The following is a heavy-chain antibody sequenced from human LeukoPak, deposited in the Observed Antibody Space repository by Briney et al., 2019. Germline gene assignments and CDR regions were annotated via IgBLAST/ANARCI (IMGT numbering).Heavy chain of an antibody. V-gene: IGHV1-24*01. CDR2: FDPEDGET. CDR3: ATGGVNPYYDYVWGSYRYRASPERAVQH. Sequence: ASVKVSCKVSGYTLTELSMHGVRQAPGKGLEWMGGFDPEDGETIYAQKFQGRVTMTEDTSTDTAYMELSSLRSEDTAVYYCATGGVNPYYDYVWGSYRYRASPERAVQHWGQGTLDTVSS. D-gene: IGHD3-16*02. J-gene: IGHJ1*01. CDR1: GYTLTELS.